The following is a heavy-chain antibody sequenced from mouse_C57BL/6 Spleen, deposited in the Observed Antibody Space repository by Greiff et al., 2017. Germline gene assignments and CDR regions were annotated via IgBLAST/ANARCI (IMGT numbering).Heavy chain of an antibody. D-gene: IGHD1-1*01. CDR2: IDPSDSYT. J-gene: IGHJ2*01. Sequence: QVQLQQPGAELVMPGASVKLSCKASGYTFTSYWMHWVKQRPGQGLEWIGEIDPSDSYTNYNQKFKGKSTLTVDKSSSTAYMQLSSLTSEDSAVYYCARYYYGSSSLDYWGQGTTLTVSS. CDR3: ARYYYGSSSLDY. CDR1: GYTFTSYW. V-gene: IGHV1-69*01.